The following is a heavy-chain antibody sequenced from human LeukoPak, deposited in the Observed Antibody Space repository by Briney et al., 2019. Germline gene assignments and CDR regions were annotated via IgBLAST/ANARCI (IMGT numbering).Heavy chain of an antibody. CDR1: GFTFSSYA. Sequence: PGGSLRLSCAASGFTFSSYAMSWVRQAPGKGLEWVSAISGSGGSAYYADSVKGRFTISRDNSKNTLYLQMNSLRAEDTAVYYCAKASGSGSYSDFDYWGQGTLVTVSS. V-gene: IGHV3-23*01. CDR3: AKASGSGSYSDFDY. J-gene: IGHJ4*02. CDR2: ISGSGGSA. D-gene: IGHD3-10*01.